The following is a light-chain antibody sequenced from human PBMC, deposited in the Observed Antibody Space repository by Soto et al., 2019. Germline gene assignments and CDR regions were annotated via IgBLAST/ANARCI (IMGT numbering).Light chain of an antibody. CDR2: DAS. J-gene: IGKJ5*01. Sequence: SQRTQSPSSLSSSVGDRVTITCQASQYIRYYLNWFQQKPGKAPKVLIYDASRLETGVPSRFSGSGSGTHFSLAISSLQPDDFATYYCQQYNSYITFGQGTLPEIK. CDR1: QYIRYY. V-gene: IGKV1-33*01. CDR3: QQYNSYIT.